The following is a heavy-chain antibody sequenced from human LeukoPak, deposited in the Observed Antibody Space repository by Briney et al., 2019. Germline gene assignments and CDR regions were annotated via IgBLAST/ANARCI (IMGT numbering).Heavy chain of an antibody. Sequence: GGSLRLSCAASGLTFSRYSMHWVRQAPGKGLEWVAVISYDGSNKYYADSVKGRFTISRDNSKNTLYLQMNSLRAEDTAVYYCAKDQWLVQYYFDYWGQGTLVTVSS. CDR3: AKDQWLVQYYFDY. CDR2: ISYDGSNK. CDR1: GLTFSRYS. J-gene: IGHJ4*02. V-gene: IGHV3-30*18. D-gene: IGHD6-19*01.